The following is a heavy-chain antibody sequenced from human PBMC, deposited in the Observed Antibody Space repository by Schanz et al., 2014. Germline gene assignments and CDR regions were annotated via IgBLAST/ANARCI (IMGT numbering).Heavy chain of an antibody. V-gene: IGHV3-30*04. D-gene: IGHD2-15*01. CDR1: GFTFSSYA. Sequence: QVQLVESGGGVVQPGRSLRLSCAASGFTFSSYAMHWVRQAPGRGLQWVALISYDGGHKYYADSVKGRFTISRDNSKNPLYLQMSSLIPRLPSVSFCAGGRAVVTPLDFWGQGTLVTVSS. CDR3: AGGRAVVTPLDF. CDR2: ISYDGGHK. J-gene: IGHJ4*02.